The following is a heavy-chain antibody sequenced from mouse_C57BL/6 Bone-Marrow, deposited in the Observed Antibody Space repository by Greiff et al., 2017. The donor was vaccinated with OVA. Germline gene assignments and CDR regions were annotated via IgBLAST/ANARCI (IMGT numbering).Heavy chain of an antibody. D-gene: IGHD2-3*01. J-gene: IGHJ2*01. V-gene: IGHV1-50*01. CDR1: GYTFTSYW. CDR3: ARGSYDGYSRYYCDY. Sequence: QVQLQQPGAELVKPGASVKLSCKASGYTFTSYWMQWVKQRPGPGLEWIGELDPSDSYTNYNQKFKGKATLTVDTSSSTDYMQLSSLTAEDSAVYYCARGSYDGYSRYYCDYWGQGTTLTVSS. CDR2: LDPSDSYT.